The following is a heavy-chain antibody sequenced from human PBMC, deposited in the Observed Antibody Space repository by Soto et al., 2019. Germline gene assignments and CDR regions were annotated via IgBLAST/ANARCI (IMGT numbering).Heavy chain of an antibody. V-gene: IGHV3-74*01. Sequence: AASLTVSCAGSGFTFSSYWMHCVRQAPGKGLVWVSRINTDGSSTNYADSVKGRFTISRDNAKNTMYLQMNSVRAEDTAVYYCARDISGYYGSPTDSWGPGTLVTVFS. CDR1: GFTFSSYW. D-gene: IGHD3-22*01. J-gene: IGHJ4*02. CDR3: ARDISGYYGSPTDS. CDR2: INTDGSST.